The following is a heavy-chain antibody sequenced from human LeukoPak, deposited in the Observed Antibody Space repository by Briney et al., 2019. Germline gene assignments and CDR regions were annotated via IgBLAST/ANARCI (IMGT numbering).Heavy chain of an antibody. CDR1: GGPISSSSYY. D-gene: IGHD6-19*01. CDR3: ACKGVAGSNWFDP. Sequence: SETLSLTCTVSGGPISSSSYYWGWIRQPPGKGLEWIGSIHYSGSTHYNPSLKSRVTISVDTSKKQISLKLSSVTAADTAVYYCACKGVAGSNWFDPWGQGTLVSVSS. V-gene: IGHV4-39*01. CDR2: IHYSGST. J-gene: IGHJ5*02.